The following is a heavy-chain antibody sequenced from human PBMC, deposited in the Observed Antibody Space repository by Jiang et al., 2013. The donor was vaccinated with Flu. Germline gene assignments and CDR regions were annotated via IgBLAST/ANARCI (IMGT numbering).Heavy chain of an antibody. V-gene: IGHV3-30*18. CDR3: AKLSFYYDSSVTFDY. Sequence: VISYDGSNKYYAGSVKGRFTISRDNSKNTLYLQMNSLRAEDTAVYYCAKLSFYYDSSVTFDYWGQGTLVTVSS. D-gene: IGHD3-22*01. J-gene: IGHJ4*02. CDR2: ISYDGSNK.